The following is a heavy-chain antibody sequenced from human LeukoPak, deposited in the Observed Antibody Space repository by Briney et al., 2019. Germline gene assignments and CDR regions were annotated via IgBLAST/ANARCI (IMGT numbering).Heavy chain of an antibody. CDR3: AREGGLVGSNWFDP. Sequence: ASVKVSCKVSGYTLTELSMHWVRQAPGKGLEWMGGFDPEDGETIYAQKFQGRVTMTEDTSTDTAYMELSSLRSDDTAVYYCAREGGLVGSNWFDPWGQGTLVTVSS. D-gene: IGHD2-2*01. V-gene: IGHV1-24*01. CDR1: GYTLTELS. J-gene: IGHJ5*02. CDR2: FDPEDGET.